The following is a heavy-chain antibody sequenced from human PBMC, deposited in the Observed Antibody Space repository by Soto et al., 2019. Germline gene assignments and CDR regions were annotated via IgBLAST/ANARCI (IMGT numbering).Heavy chain of an antibody. J-gene: IGHJ5*02. D-gene: IGHD2-15*01. Sequence: QVQLGQSGAEVKKPGSSVKGSCKASGGNFSSYTISWVRQAAGQGLEWMGRIIPILGIANYAPKFHGRVTITANKATSTAYMELSRQGSEDTAVDNCAIQDGVRGSCCCFDPCGQLTMVTVCS. CDR1: GGNFSSYT. V-gene: IGHV1-69*02. CDR3: AIQDGVRGSCCCFDP. CDR2: IIPILGIA.